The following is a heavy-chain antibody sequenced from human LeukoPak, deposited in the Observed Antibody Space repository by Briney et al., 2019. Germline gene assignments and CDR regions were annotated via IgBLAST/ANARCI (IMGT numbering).Heavy chain of an antibody. J-gene: IGHJ4*02. Sequence: ASVKVSCKASRYTFTGYYMYWVRQAPGQGLEWMGWINPNSGAIHYAQKCQGRVTMTRDTSIRTAYMELSRLTSDDTAVYYCATDDSSGFYLGAVNYWGQGTRVTVSS. CDR3: ATDDSSGFYLGAVNY. D-gene: IGHD3-22*01. CDR2: INPNSGAI. CDR1: RYTFTGYY. V-gene: IGHV1-2*02.